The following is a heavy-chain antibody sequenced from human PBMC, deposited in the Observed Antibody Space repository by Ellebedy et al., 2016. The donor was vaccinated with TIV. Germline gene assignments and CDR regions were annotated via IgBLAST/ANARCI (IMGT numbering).Heavy chain of an antibody. CDR2: LNSGGAT. CDR3: ARERRYCGNECYLYYYYGMDV. Sequence: GGSLRLSCAVSGFNVSTNYMTWVRQAPGGGLEWVSILNSGGATDYADSVKGRFIISRDDVKNTLHLQMFRLRAEDTAIYYCARERRYCGNECYLYYYYGMDVWGQGTTVTVAS. V-gene: IGHV3-66*01. CDR1: GFNVSTNY. D-gene: IGHD2-21*01. J-gene: IGHJ6*02.